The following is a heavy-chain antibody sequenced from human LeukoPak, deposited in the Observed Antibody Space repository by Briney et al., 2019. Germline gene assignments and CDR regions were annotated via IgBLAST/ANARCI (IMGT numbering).Heavy chain of an antibody. J-gene: IGHJ3*02. CDR2: IRYYGSNK. Sequence: GGSLRLSCAVSGFTFSSYDMHWGRQAPGKGLEWAAFIRYYGSNKYYADSVKRRFTISRHNSKNTLYLQMKSLRAEDTAMYYCAKVSLNMVNDAFDIWGQGTMVSVSS. V-gene: IGHV3-30*02. CDR3: AKVSLNMVNDAFDI. D-gene: IGHD4/OR15-4a*01. CDR1: GFTFSSYD.